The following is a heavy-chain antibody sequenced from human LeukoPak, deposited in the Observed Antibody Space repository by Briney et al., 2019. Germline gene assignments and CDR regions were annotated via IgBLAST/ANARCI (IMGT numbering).Heavy chain of an antibody. CDR1: GYTLTELS. Sequence: ASVKVSCKVSGYTLTELSMHWVRQAPGKGLEWMGGFDPEDGETIYAQKFQGRVTMTEDTSTDTAYMELSSLRSEDTAVYYCARGELDPLGEYYYYYMDVWGKGTTVTVSS. V-gene: IGHV1-24*01. CDR2: FDPEDGET. CDR3: ARGELDPLGEYYYYYMDV. D-gene: IGHD1-1*01. J-gene: IGHJ6*03.